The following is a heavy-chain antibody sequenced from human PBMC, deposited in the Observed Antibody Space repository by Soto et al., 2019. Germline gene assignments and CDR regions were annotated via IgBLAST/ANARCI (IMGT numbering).Heavy chain of an antibody. V-gene: IGHV3-9*01. Sequence: GGSLRLSCAASGFTFDDYAMHWGRQAPGKGLEWVSGISWNSGSIGYADSVKGRFTISRDNAKNSLYLQMNSLRAEDTALYYCAKDAYYYDSSGYYPGAFDIWGQGTMVTVSS. D-gene: IGHD3-22*01. CDR3: AKDAYYYDSSGYYPGAFDI. CDR1: GFTFDDYA. CDR2: ISWNSGSI. J-gene: IGHJ3*02.